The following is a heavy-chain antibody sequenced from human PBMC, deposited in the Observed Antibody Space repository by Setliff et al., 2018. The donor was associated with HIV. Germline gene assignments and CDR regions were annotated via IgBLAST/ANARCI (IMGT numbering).Heavy chain of an antibody. V-gene: IGHV5-51*01. J-gene: IGHJ4*02. D-gene: IGHD5-12*01. Sequence: GESLKISCKGSGCSFVDFWIGWVRQMPGKGLEWVGFIYPGDSDTRYSPSFQGQVTISADKSISTAYLQWSSLKASDTAMYYCVRRDGYKFDYWGQGTLVTVSS. CDR3: VRRDGYKFDY. CDR2: IYPGDSDT. CDR1: GCSFVDFW.